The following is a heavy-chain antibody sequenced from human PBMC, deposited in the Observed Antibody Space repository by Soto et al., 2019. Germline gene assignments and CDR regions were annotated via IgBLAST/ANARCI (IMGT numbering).Heavy chain of an antibody. V-gene: IGHV3-30-3*01. Sequence: PGRSLRLSCAASGITFSSYAIHWVGQAPGKGLEWVAVISYDGSNKYYADSVKGRFTISRDNSKNTLHLQMNRLRAEYPAVYDCARVSPGSPMKWCQGTLMTVSS. J-gene: IGHJ4*02. CDR2: ISYDGSNK. D-gene: IGHD3-22*01. CDR3: ARVSPGSPMK. CDR1: GITFSSYA.